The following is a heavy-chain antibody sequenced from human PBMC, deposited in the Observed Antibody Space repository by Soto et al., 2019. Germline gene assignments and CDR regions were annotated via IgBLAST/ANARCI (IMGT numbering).Heavy chain of an antibody. V-gene: IGHV1-46*03. CDR1: GYTFTSYY. Sequence: ASVQGSCQTSGYTFTSYYRHWVRQAPGHGLEWMGIINPSGGSTSYAQKFHGRVTMTRDTSTSTVYMELSSLRSEDTAVYYCARGQGMVATPWHVLVAHNDEANDAFDIWGQGTMVTVSS. J-gene: IGHJ3*02. CDR3: ARGQGMVATPWHVLVAHNDEANDAFDI. CDR2: INPSGGST. D-gene: IGHD5-12*01.